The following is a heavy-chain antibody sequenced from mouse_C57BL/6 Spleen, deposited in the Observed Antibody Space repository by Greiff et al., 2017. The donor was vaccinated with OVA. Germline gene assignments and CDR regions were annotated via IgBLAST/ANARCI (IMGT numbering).Heavy chain of an antibody. CDR2: ISTYYGDA. Sequence: VKLQESGPELVRPGVSVKISCKGSGYTFTDYAMHWVKQSHAKSLEWIGVISTYYGDASYNQKFKDKATMTVDKSSSTAYMELARLTSEDSAVYYCARRGITTVVATRWYFDVWGTGTPVTVSS. V-gene: IGHV1-67*01. CDR1: GYTFTDYA. J-gene: IGHJ1*03. D-gene: IGHD1-1*01. CDR3: ARRGITTVVATRWYFDV.